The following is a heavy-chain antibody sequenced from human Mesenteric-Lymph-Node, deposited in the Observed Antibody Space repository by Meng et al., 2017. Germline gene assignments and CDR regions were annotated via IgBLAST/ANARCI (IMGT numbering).Heavy chain of an antibody. J-gene: IGHJ4*02. V-gene: IGHV5-51*01. CDR1: GFTFTNYW. CDR2: IHPGDSDV. D-gene: IGHD2-2*02. CDR3: AKLRYCSGATCYTPSDY. Sequence: KVSCKGSGFTFTNYWIGWVRQMPGKGLEWMGIIHPGDSDVKYSPSFQGQVTFSADRSISTAFLQWSSLKASDTAMYYCAKLRYCSGATCYTPSDYWGQGTLVTVSS.